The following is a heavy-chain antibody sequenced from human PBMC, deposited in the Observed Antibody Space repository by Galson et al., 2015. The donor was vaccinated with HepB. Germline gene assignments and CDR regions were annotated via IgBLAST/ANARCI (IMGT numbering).Heavy chain of an antibody. CDR1: GFTFGDYT. J-gene: IGHJ4*02. Sequence: SLRLSFAASGFTFGDYTMSWFRQAPGKGLEWVGSIRSKAYGGTTEYVASVKRRFTISRHDSKSIAYLQINSLKTEDTAVYYCTGDRKGGYGPFDYWGQGTLVTVSS. CDR3: TGDRKGGYGPFDY. V-gene: IGHV3-49*03. D-gene: IGHD5-12*01. CDR2: IRSKAYGGTT.